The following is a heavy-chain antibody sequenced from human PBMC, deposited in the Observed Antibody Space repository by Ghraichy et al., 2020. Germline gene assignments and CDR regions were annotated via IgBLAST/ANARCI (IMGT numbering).Heavy chain of an antibody. J-gene: IGHJ4*02. V-gene: IGHV3-9*01. D-gene: IGHD6-13*01. CDR2: ISWNSGGI. CDR3: ARDIHYSTRTDFDY. Sequence: GGSLRLSCAASGFTFDDYAMYWVRQAPGKGLEWVSGISWNSGGIGYADSVKGRFSISRDNAKNSLYLQMNSLRAEDTALYFCARDIHYSTRTDFDYWGQGTLVTVSS. CDR1: GFTFDDYA.